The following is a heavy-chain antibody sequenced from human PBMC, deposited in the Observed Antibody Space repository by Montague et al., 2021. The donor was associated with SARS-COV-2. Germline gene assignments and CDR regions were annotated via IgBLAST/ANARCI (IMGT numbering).Heavy chain of an antibody. CDR3: AKDPNYDFWSGYYFDY. CDR1: VFTFSNYA. J-gene: IGHJ4*02. CDR2: IYSGCSST. V-gene: IGHV3-23*03. D-gene: IGHD3-3*01. Sequence: SLRLSCAASVFTFSNYAMSLVRQAPGKGLGWVSVIYSGCSSTYYXDSLKVLFTISRDNSKNTLYLQMNSLRAEDTAVYYCAKDPNYDFWSGYYFDYWGQGTLVTVSS.